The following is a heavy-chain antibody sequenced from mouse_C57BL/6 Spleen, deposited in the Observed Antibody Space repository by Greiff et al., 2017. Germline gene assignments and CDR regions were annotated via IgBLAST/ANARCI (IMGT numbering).Heavy chain of an antibody. V-gene: IGHV1-55*01. Sequence: QVQLQQPGAELVKPGASVKMSCKASGYTFTSYWITWVKQRPGQGLEWIGDIYPGSGSTNYNEKFKSKATLTVDTSSSTAYMQLSSLTSEDSAVXYCARRRGYTVVHYYAMDYWGQGTSVTVSS. J-gene: IGHJ4*01. CDR3: ARRRGYTVVHYYAMDY. CDR2: IYPGSGST. D-gene: IGHD1-1*01. CDR1: GYTFTSYW.